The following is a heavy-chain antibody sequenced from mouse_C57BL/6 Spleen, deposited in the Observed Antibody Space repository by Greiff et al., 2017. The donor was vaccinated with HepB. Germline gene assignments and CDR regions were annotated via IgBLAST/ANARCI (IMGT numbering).Heavy chain of an antibody. D-gene: IGHD2-1*01. Sequence: VQLQQSGAELVRPGTSVKVSCKASGYAFTNYLIEWVKQRPGQGLEWIGVINPGSGGTNYNEKFKGKATLTADKSSSTAYMQLSSLTSEDSAVYFCARFYYGNEYFDVWGTGTTVTVSS. CDR3: ARFYYGNEYFDV. J-gene: IGHJ1*03. V-gene: IGHV1-54*01. CDR2: INPGSGGT. CDR1: GYAFTNYL.